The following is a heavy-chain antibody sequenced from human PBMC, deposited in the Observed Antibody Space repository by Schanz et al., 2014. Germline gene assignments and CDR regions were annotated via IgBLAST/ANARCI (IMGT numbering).Heavy chain of an antibody. Sequence: QVQLVESGGGVVQPGGSLRLSCTASGFPFSDYFMAWIRQPPGRGLEWVSYIGNGGVTIYYADSVKGRFTISRDNAKNSLYLEMNSLRAEDTALYYCARDRRNADLDYWGQGTLVTVSS. V-gene: IGHV3-11*04. CDR2: IGNGGVTI. CDR1: GFPFSDYF. D-gene: IGHD1-1*01. CDR3: ARDRRNADLDY. J-gene: IGHJ4*02.